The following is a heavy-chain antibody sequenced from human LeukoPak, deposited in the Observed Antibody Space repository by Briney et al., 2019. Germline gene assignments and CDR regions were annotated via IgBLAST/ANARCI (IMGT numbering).Heavy chain of an antibody. CDR2: IYYSGST. J-gene: IGHJ4*02. D-gene: IGHD3-22*01. CDR3: ARWGYYYDSSGYFFDY. V-gene: IGHV4-61*01. CDR1: GGSVSSGSYY. Sequence: ASETLSLTCTVSGGSVSSGSYYWSWIRQPPGKGLEWIGYIYYSGSTNYNPSLKSRVTISVDTSKNQFSLKLSSVTAADTAVYYCARWGYYYDSSGYFFDYWGQGTLVTVSS.